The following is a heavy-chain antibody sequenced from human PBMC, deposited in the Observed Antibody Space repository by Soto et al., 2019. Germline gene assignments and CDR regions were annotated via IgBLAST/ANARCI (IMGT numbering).Heavy chain of an antibody. CDR3: ARAIAAAGTPLDY. D-gene: IGHD6-13*01. CDR1: GYTFTSYG. V-gene: IGHV1-18*01. Sequence: QVQLVQSGAEVKKPGASVKVSCKASGYTFTSYGISWVRQAPGQGLEWMGWISAYNGNTNYAQKLQGRVTITPATATSTGYMELRSLRSDDTAVYYCARAIAAAGTPLDYWGQGTLVTVSS. CDR2: ISAYNGNT. J-gene: IGHJ4*02.